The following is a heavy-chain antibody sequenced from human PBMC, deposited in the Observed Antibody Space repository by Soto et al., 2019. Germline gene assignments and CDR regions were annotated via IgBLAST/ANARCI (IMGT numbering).Heavy chain of an antibody. CDR3: AREVQVHTPAFVY. CDR2: ISPMFGAA. V-gene: IGHV1-69*19. Sequence: QVQLVQSGAEMKKPGSSVKVSCQSSGGTFNTYAMNWVRQAPGQGPGWMGGISPMFGAANYAPKFQGRATITADESTGTSYMQLSSLTSEDTALYFCAREVQVHTPAFVYWGQGTRVTVSS. D-gene: IGHD3-10*01. J-gene: IGHJ4*02. CDR1: GGTFNTYA.